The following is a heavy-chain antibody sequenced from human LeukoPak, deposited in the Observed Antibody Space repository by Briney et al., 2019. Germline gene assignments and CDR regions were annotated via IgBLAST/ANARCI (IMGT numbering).Heavy chain of an antibody. V-gene: IGHV1-8*01. CDR1: GYTFTSYD. D-gene: IGHD3-22*01. Sequence: APVKVSCKASGYTFTSYDINWVRQATGQGLEWMGWMNPNSGNTGYAQKFQGRVTMTRNTSISTAYMELSSLRSEDTAVYYCARGRTAHTYYDSSDDCDYWGQGTLVTVSS. J-gene: IGHJ4*02. CDR2: MNPNSGNT. CDR3: ARGRTAHTYYDSSDDCDY.